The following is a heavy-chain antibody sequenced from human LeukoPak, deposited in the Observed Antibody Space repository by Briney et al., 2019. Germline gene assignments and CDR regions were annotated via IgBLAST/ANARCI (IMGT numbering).Heavy chain of an antibody. J-gene: IGHJ3*02. V-gene: IGHV4-59*08. CDR3: ARHIGSSWLDAFDI. D-gene: IGHD6-13*01. CDR1: GGSIRSYC. Sequence: PSETLSLTCTVSGGSIRSYCWSWIRQPPGKGLEWIGYMYYSGSSNYNPSLKSRVTIVVDTSKNRFSLNLSSVTAADTALYYCARHIGSSWLDAFDIWGQGTMVTVSS. CDR2: MYYSGSS.